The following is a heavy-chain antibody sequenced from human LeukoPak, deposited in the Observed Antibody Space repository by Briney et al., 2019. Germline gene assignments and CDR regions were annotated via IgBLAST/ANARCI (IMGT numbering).Heavy chain of an antibody. CDR2: ISSSSSTI. CDR3: ARNYYGSGSYYPNDY. J-gene: IGHJ4*02. D-gene: IGHD3-10*01. CDR1: GFTFSSYS. V-gene: IGHV3-48*04. Sequence: GGSLRLSCAASGFTFSSYSMNWVRQAPGKGLEWVSYISSSSSTIYYADSVTGRFTISRDNAKNSLYLQMNSLRAEDTAVYYCARNYYGSGSYYPNDYWGQGTLVTVSS.